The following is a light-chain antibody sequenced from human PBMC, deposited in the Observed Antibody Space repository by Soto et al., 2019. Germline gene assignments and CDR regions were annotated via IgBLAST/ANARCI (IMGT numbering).Light chain of an antibody. J-gene: IGLJ2*01. CDR3: SSYAGGNNVV. Sequence: QSVLTQPPSASGSPGQSVTISCTGTSGDVGGYDYVSWYQQHPGKAPKLMIYEVTKRPSGVPDRFSGSKSGNTASLTVSGLQAEDEADYYCSSYAGGNNVVFGEGTKLTVL. V-gene: IGLV2-8*01. CDR2: EVT. CDR1: SGDVGGYDY.